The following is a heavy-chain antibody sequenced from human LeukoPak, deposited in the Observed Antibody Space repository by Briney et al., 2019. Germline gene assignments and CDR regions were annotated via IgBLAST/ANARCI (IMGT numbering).Heavy chain of an antibody. Sequence: SETLSLTCTVSGGSISSSSYYWGWVRQPPGKGLEWIGSIYYSGSTYYNPSLKSRVTISVDTSKNQFSLKLSSVTAADTAVYYCARTVDGGLYDYWGQGTLVTVSS. CDR3: ARTVDGGLYDY. D-gene: IGHD2-15*01. CDR1: GGSISSSSYY. V-gene: IGHV4-39*01. J-gene: IGHJ4*02. CDR2: IYYSGST.